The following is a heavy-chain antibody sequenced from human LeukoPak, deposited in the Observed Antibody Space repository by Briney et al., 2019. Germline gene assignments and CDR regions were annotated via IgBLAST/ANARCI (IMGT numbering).Heavy chain of an antibody. CDR3: ARAPHGRAAAGTRYYYGMDV. V-gene: IGHV3-21*01. J-gene: IGHJ6*02. Sequence: GGSLRLSCAASGFTFSSYSMNWVRQAPGKGLEWVSSISSSSSYIYYADSVKGRFTISRDNAKNSLYLQMNSLRAEDTAVYYCARAPHGRAAAGTRYYYGMDVWGQGTTVTVSS. CDR1: GFTFSSYS. D-gene: IGHD6-13*01. CDR2: ISSSSSYI.